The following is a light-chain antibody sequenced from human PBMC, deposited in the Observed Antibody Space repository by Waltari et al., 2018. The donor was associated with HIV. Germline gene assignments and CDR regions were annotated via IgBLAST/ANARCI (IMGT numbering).Light chain of an antibody. CDR1: SSIGSNT. J-gene: IGLJ3*02. CDR3: AAWDDSLNGFWV. Sequence: QSVLTQPPSASGTPGQRVTISCSSIGSNTVNWFQQLPGTAPKLLIYSNNQRPSGGPDRFSGSKSGTSASLAISGLQSEDEADYYCAAWDDSLNGFWVFGGGTKLTVL. CDR2: SNN. V-gene: IGLV1-44*01.